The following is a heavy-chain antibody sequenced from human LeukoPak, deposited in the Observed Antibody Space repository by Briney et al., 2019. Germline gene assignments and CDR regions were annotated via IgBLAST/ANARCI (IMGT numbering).Heavy chain of an antibody. D-gene: IGHD3-9*01. CDR1: GFTFSSYG. V-gene: IGHV3-30*02. CDR3: AKDGGHYFVDY. Sequence: VGSLRLSCAPAGFTFSSYGMQWVRQAPGKGLEWVAYTRYDGSTKYHVDSVKGRFIISRDNSKNTLYLQMNSLRAEDTALYYCAKDGGHYFVDYWGQGTLVTVSS. CDR2: TRYDGSTK. J-gene: IGHJ4*02.